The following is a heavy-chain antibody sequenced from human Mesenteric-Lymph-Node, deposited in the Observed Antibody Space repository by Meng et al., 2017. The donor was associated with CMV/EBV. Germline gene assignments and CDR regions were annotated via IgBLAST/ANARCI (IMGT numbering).Heavy chain of an antibody. J-gene: IGHJ3*02. CDR2: ISAYNGNT. V-gene: IGHV1-18*01. Sequence: ASAKVSCKASGYTFTSYGISWVRQAPGQGLEWMGWISAYNGNTNYAQKLQGRVTMTTDTSTSTAYMELRSLRSDDTAVYYCARVYYYDSSGYYSLGAFDIWGQGTMVTVSS. CDR3: ARVYYYDSSGYYSLGAFDI. CDR1: GYTFTSYG. D-gene: IGHD3-22*01.